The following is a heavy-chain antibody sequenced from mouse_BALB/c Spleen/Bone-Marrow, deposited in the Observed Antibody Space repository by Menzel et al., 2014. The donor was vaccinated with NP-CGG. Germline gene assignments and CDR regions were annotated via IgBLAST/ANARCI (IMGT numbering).Heavy chain of an antibody. J-gene: IGHJ4*01. D-gene: IGHD1-1*01. Sequence: VKLMESGAELVRPGSSVKISCKAPGYAFSNYWMNWVKQRPGQGLEWIGQIYPGDGDTNYNGKFKGKATLTADKSSSTAYMQLSSLTSEDSAVYFCARRDGSTYYYAMDHWGQGTSVTVSS. CDR3: ARRDGSTYYYAMDH. V-gene: IGHV1-80*01. CDR2: IYPGDGDT. CDR1: GYAFSNYW.